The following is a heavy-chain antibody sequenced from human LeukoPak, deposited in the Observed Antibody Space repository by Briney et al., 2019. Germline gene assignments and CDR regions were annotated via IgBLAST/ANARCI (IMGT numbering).Heavy chain of an antibody. CDR2: IYTSGST. CDR1: GGSISSYY. V-gene: IGHV4-4*07. D-gene: IGHD3-22*01. CDR3: ARMGYYYDSSGYWEYFQH. J-gene: IGHJ1*01. Sequence: NSSETLSLTCTVSGGSISSYYWSWIRQPAGKGLEWIGRIYTSGSTNYNPSLKGRVTMSVDTSKNQFSLKLSSVTAADTAVYYCARMGYYYDSSGYWEYFQHWGQGTLVTVSS.